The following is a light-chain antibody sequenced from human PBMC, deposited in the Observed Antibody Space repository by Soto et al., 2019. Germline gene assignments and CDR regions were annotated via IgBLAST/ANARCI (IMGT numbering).Light chain of an antibody. CDR3: SSYTSSNNYV. J-gene: IGLJ1*01. CDR1: SSDVGGYNY. Sequence: QSVMTEPASVSGSPGQSITISCTGTSSDVGGYNYVSWYQQHPRKAPKLMIYHVTNRPSGVSDRFSGSKSGNTASLTISGLQAEEDADYYCSSYTSSNNYVFGTGTKVTVL. CDR2: HVT. V-gene: IGLV2-14*01.